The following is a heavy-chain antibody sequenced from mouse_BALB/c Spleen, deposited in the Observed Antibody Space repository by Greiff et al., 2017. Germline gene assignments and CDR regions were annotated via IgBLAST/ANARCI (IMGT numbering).Heavy chain of an antibody. CDR2: ISYDGSN. Sequence: ESGPGLVKPSQSLSLTCSVTGYSITSGYYWNWIRQFPGNKLEWMGYISYDGSNNYNPSLKNRISITRDTSKNQFFLKLNSVTTEDTATYYCARGETYGRFVYWGQGTTLTVSS. J-gene: IGHJ2*01. V-gene: IGHV3-6*02. CDR1: GYSITSGYY. D-gene: IGHD1-1*01. CDR3: ARGETYGRFVY.